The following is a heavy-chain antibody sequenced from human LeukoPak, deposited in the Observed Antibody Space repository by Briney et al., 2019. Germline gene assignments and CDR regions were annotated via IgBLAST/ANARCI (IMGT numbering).Heavy chain of an antibody. CDR1: GFTFSSYA. CDR3: AKDRVSPGFNLFDP. J-gene: IGHJ5*02. D-gene: IGHD2/OR15-2a*01. Sequence: GGYLRLSGAASGFTFSSYAMNWVRQAPGKGLGWVSAINGRGDNTYYADSVKGRFTISRDNSKSTLFLQMNSLRAEDTAIYYCAKDRVSPGFNLFDPWGQGTLVTVSS. CDR2: INGRGDNT. V-gene: IGHV3-23*01.